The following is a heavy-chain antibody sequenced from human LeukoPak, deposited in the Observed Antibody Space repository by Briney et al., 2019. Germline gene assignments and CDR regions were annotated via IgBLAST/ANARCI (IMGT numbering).Heavy chain of an antibody. V-gene: IGHV4-34*01. D-gene: IGHD6-19*01. CDR2: INHSGTT. CDR3: ARESYSSGWYPGGAFDI. CDR1: GGSFSDYY. J-gene: IGHJ3*02. Sequence: SETLSLTCAVYGGSFSDYYWSWIRQSPGKGLEWIGEINHSGTTHYNPSLQSRVTISADTSKNQFSLQLNSVTPEDTAVYYCARESYSSGWYPGGAFDIWGQGTMVTVSS.